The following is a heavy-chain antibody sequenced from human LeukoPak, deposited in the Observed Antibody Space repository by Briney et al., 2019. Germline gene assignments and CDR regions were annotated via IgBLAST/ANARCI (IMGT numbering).Heavy chain of an antibody. V-gene: IGHV3-30*01. D-gene: IGHD4-11*01. CDR2: ISYDGSNK. CDR3: ARSATTVTTLDY. CDR1: GFTFSSYA. J-gene: IGHJ4*02. Sequence: PGGSLRLSCAASGFTFSSYAMHWVRQAPGKGLEWVAVISYDGSNKYYADSVKGRFTISRDNSKNTLYLQMNSLRAEDTAVYYRARSATTVTTLDYWGQGTLVTVSS.